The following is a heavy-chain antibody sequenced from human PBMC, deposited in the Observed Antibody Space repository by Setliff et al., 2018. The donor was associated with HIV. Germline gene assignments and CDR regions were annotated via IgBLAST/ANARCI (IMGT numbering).Heavy chain of an antibody. V-gene: IGHV4-59*08. CDR2: IYYSGNT. Sequence: PSETLSLTCTVSGCSISSYYWSWVRQPPGKGLEWIGYIYYSGNTHYNPSLKSRVTMSVDTSKNQFSLKLSSVTAADTAVYYCASSRGSYYGSVRAFDIWGQGTMVTVSS. CDR1: GCSISSYY. CDR3: ASSRGSYYGSVRAFDI. D-gene: IGHD3-10*01. J-gene: IGHJ3*02.